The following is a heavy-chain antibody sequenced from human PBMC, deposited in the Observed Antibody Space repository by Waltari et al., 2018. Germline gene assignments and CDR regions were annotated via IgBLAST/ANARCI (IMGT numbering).Heavy chain of an antibody. CDR1: GGTFSSYA. Sequence: QVQLVQSGAEVKKPGSSVKVSCKASGGTFSSYAISRVRHAPGQGLEWMGGFIPILGIENYAQKFQGRVTITADKSTSTAYMELSSLRSEDTAVYYCASTRGHYYDSSGYYLFDYWGQGTLVTVSS. CDR2: FIPILGIE. D-gene: IGHD3-22*01. J-gene: IGHJ4*02. CDR3: ASTRGHYYDSSGYYLFDY. V-gene: IGHV1-69*10.